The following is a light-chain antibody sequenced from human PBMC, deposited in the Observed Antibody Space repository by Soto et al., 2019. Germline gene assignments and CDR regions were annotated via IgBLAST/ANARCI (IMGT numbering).Light chain of an antibody. CDR1: SSDVGGYNY. Sequence: QSALTQPASVSGSPGQSITITCTGTSSDVGGYNYVSWYQQHPGKAPKLMIYEVSNRPSGVSNRFSGSKSGNTASLTISGLQAEDEADYYCSSYTSSSTYVFRNGTKVIVL. J-gene: IGLJ1*01. CDR2: EVS. CDR3: SSYTSSSTYV. V-gene: IGLV2-14*01.